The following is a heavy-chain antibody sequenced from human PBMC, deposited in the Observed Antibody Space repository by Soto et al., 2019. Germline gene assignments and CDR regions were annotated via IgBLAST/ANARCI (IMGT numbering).Heavy chain of an antibody. CDR1: GGSFSGYY. V-gene: IGHV4-34*01. Sequence: SETLSLTCAVYGGSFSGYYWSWIRQPPGKGLEWIGEINHSGSTNYNPSLKSRVTISVDTSKNQFSLKLSSVTAADTAVYYCAGFRYIVGATMGSWGQGTLVTVSS. J-gene: IGHJ5*02. CDR3: AGFRYIVGATMGS. D-gene: IGHD1-26*01. CDR2: INHSGST.